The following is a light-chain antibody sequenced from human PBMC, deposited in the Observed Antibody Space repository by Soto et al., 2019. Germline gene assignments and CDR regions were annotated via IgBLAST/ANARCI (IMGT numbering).Light chain of an antibody. CDR3: QQYNNWPRLT. Sequence: ELVLTQSPGTLSLSPGERATLSCRAIQSVSSSYLAWYQQKPGQAPRLLIYGASTRATGIPARFSGSGSGTEFTLTISSLQSEDFAVYYCQQYNNWPRLTFGGGTKVDIK. J-gene: IGKJ4*01. CDR2: GAS. CDR1: QSVSSSY. V-gene: IGKV3-15*01.